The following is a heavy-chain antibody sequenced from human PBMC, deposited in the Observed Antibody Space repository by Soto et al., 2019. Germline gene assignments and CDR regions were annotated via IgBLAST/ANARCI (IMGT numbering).Heavy chain of an antibody. CDR2: ISAYNGNT. Sequence: ASVKVSCKASGYTFTSYGISWVRQAPGQGLEWMGWISAYNGNTNYAQKLQGRVTMTTDTSTSTAYMELRSLRSDDTAVYYDVKNPAPPTTLTIFVVVFDYCDMDFWHNETTVTVST. CDR3: VKNPAPPTTLTIFVVVFDYCDMDF. V-gene: IGHV1-18*01. D-gene: IGHD3-3*01. J-gene: IGHJ6*04. CDR1: GYTFTSYG.